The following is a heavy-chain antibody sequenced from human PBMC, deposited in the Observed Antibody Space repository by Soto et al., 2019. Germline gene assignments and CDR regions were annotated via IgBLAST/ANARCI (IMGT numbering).Heavy chain of an antibody. J-gene: IGHJ3*02. Sequence: GGSLRLSCAASGFTFSSYGMHWVRQAPGKGLEWVAVIWYDGSNKYYADSVKGRFTISRDKSKNTLYLQMNSLRAEDTAVYYCARGSGDHDAFDIWGQGTMVTVSS. V-gene: IGHV3-33*01. CDR3: ARGSGDHDAFDI. CDR1: GFTFSSYG. CDR2: IWYDGSNK. D-gene: IGHD6-19*01.